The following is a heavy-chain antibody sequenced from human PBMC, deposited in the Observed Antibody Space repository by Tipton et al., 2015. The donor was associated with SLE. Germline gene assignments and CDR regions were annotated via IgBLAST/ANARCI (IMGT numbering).Heavy chain of an antibody. D-gene: IGHD6-13*01. CDR1: GASISSYH. V-gene: IGHV4-59*01. J-gene: IGHJ6*03. CDR3: VRGSGRYSSSWYVFYYYMDV. CDR2: IYYTGNT. Sequence: TLSLTCTVSGASISSYHWNWIRQPPGKGLEWIGYIYYTGNTNYNPSLKSRVTILLDTSNFRFSLRLSSVTPADTAVYYCVRGSGRYSSSWYVFYYYMDVWGKGTTVTVSS.